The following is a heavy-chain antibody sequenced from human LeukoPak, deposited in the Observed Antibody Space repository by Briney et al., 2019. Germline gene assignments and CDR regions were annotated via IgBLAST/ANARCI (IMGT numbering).Heavy chain of an antibody. CDR2: IASGFQT. CDR3: VREARGYHYTYFNY. J-gene: IGHJ4*02. Sequence: GGSLRLSCTASGFTLGSHDMHWVRQTTGEGLEWVAAIASGFQTFYAGSVKGRFTVSREDAKNSLYLQMNSLRAGDTAVYYCVREARGYHYTYFNYWGQGTLVTVSS. V-gene: IGHV3-13*01. CDR1: GFTLGSHD. D-gene: IGHD5-18*01.